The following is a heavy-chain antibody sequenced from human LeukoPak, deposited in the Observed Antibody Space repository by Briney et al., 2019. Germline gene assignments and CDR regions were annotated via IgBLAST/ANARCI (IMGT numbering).Heavy chain of an antibody. J-gene: IGHJ3*02. V-gene: IGHV4-39*01. Sequence: PSETLSLTCTVSGGSISSSSYYWGWIRQPPGKGLEWTGSIYYSGSTYYNPSLKSRVTISVDTSKNQFSLKLSSVTAADTAVYYCAPYYYDSSGYYFGAFDIWGQGTMVTVSS. CDR2: IYYSGST. D-gene: IGHD3-22*01. CDR3: APYYYDSSGYYFGAFDI. CDR1: GGSISSSSYY.